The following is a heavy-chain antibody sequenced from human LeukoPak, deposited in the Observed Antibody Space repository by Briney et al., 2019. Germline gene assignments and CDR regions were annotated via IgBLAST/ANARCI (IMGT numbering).Heavy chain of an antibody. CDR2: MNPNSGNT. Sequence: ASVKVSCKASGYTFTSYDINWVRQATGQGLEWMGWMNPNSGNTGYAQKFQGRVTMTRNTSISTAYMELSSLRSEDTAVYYCARVGLGYCSGGSCYGDWFDPWGQGTLATVSS. CDR1: GYTFTSYD. J-gene: IGHJ5*02. CDR3: ARVGLGYCSGGSCYGDWFDP. D-gene: IGHD2-15*01. V-gene: IGHV1-8*01.